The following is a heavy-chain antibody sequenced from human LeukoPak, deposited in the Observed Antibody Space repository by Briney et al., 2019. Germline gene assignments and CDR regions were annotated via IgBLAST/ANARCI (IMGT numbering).Heavy chain of an antibody. CDR2: TYYSGNT. CDR1: GGSIITYY. D-gene: IGHD6-19*01. Sequence: SETLSLTCTVSGGSIITYYWSWIRQPPGKGLEWIGYTYYSGNTNYNPSLESRVAISVDTSKSQFSLKLTSVTPADTAVYYCAASSGWYSPYYYGMDVWGQGTTVTVSS. J-gene: IGHJ6*02. V-gene: IGHV4-59*01. CDR3: AASSGWYSPYYYGMDV.